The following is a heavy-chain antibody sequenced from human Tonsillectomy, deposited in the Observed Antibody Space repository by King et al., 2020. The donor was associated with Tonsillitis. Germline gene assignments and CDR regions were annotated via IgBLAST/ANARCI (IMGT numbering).Heavy chain of an antibody. CDR1: GFTFSSYG. CDR3: AKPVDTAMAFDY. CDR2: ISYDGSNK. V-gene: IGHV3-30*18. J-gene: IGHJ4*02. D-gene: IGHD5-18*01. Sequence: VQLVESRGGVVQPGRSLRLSCAASGFTFSSYGMHWVRQAPGKGLEWVAVISYDGSNKYYADSVKGRFTISRDNSKNTLYLQMNSLRAEDTAVYYCAKPVDTAMAFDYWGQGTLVTVSS.